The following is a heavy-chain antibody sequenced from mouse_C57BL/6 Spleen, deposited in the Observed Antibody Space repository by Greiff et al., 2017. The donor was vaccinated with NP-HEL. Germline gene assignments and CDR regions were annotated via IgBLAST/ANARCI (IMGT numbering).Heavy chain of an antibody. CDR2: INPSNGGT. D-gene: IGHD2-1*01. Sequence: QVQLQQPGTELVKPGASVKLSCKASGYTFTSYWMHWVKQRPGQGLEWIGNINPSNGGTNYNEKFKSKATLTVAKSSSTAYMQLSSLTSEDSAVYYCARPLYSREYAMDYWGQGTSVTVSS. V-gene: IGHV1-53*01. CDR1: GYTFTSYW. J-gene: IGHJ4*01. CDR3: ARPLYSREYAMDY.